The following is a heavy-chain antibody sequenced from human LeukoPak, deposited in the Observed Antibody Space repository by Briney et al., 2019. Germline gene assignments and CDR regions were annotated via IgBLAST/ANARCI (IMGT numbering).Heavy chain of an antibody. CDR3: ARGQTLTF. Sequence: GGSLRPSCTTSGFTFTDYWMTWVRQAPGKGLEWVANINQDGSKKFYVDSVKGRFTISRDNAKNALYLQMNSLRAEDTGVYFCARGQTLTFWGQGTLVTASS. V-gene: IGHV3-7*01. CDR1: GFTFTDYW. J-gene: IGHJ4*02. CDR2: INQDGSKK.